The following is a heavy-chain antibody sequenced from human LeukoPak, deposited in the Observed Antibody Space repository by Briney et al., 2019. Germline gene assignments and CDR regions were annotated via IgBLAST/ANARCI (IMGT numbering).Heavy chain of an antibody. CDR3: AARYSSGWPYFDY. CDR2: ISGSGGST. J-gene: IGHJ4*02. CDR1: GFTFSSYA. D-gene: IGHD6-19*01. Sequence: PGGSLRLSCAASGFTFSSYATSWVRQAPGKGLEWVSAISGSGGSTYYADSVKGRFTISRDNSKNTLYLQMNSLRAEDTAVYYCAARYSSGWPYFDYWGQGTLVTVSS. V-gene: IGHV3-23*01.